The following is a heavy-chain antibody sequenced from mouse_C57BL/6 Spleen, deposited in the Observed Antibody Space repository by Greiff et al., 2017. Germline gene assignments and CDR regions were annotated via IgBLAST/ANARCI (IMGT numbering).Heavy chain of an antibody. V-gene: IGHV7-3*01. CDR3: ARSTTVVDTGDY. Sequence: DVTLVESGGGLVQPGGSLSLSCAASGFTFTDCYMSWVRQPPGKALEWLGVIRNKANGYTTDYSASVKGRFTISRDNSQSILYRQMNALRAEDSATYCCARSTTVVDTGDYWGQGTTLTVSS. CDR1: GFTFTDCY. D-gene: IGHD1-1*01. CDR2: IRNKANGYTT. J-gene: IGHJ2*01.